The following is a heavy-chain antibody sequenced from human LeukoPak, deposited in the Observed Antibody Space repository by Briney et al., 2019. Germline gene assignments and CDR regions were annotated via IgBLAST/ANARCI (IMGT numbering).Heavy chain of an antibody. D-gene: IGHD2-2*01. J-gene: IGHJ4*02. CDR3: ARQLGYCSSTSCYADKVDY. CDR1: GGSTSSSSYY. V-gene: IGHV4-39*01. CDR2: IYYSGST. Sequence: SETLSLTCTVSGGSTSSSSYYWGWIRQPPGTGLEWNGCIYYSGSTYYNPSLKRRVTISVDTSKNQFSLKLSSVTAADTAVYYCARQLGYCSSTSCYADKVDYWGQGTLVTVSS.